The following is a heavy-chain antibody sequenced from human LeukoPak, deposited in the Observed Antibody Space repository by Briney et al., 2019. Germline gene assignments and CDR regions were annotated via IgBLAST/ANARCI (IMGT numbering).Heavy chain of an antibody. J-gene: IGHJ4*02. Sequence: SETLSLTCTVSGGSISSGSYYWSWIRQPAGKGLEWIGRIYTSGSTNYNPSLKSRVTISVDTSKNQFSLKLSSVTAADTAVYYCARVSSSWRGYFDYWGQGTLVTVSS. V-gene: IGHV4-61*02. CDR3: ARVSSSWRGYFDY. CDR2: IYTSGST. CDR1: GGSISSGSYY. D-gene: IGHD6-13*01.